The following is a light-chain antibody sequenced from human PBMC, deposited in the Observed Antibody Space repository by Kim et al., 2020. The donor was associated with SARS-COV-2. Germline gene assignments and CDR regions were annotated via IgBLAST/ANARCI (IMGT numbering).Light chain of an antibody. CDR3: QQYGRSPLT. V-gene: IGKV3-20*01. J-gene: IGKJ4*01. CDR2: GAS. Sequence: SPGERATPSCRASQSVNSRYLTWYQQKPGQAPRLLIYGASSRATGIPDRFSGSGSGTDFTLTISRLEPEDFAVYYCQQYGRSPLTFGGGTKVDIK. CDR1: QSVNSRY.